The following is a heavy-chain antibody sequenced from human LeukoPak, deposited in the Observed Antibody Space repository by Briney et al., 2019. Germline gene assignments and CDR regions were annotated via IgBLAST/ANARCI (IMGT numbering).Heavy chain of an antibody. Sequence: GSLRLSCAASGFTFSTYWMTWVRQAPGKGLEWVANIKQDGSEKYYVDSVKGRFTISRDNAKNSLYLQMNSLRAEDTAVYYCARVRDSSSWSFDYWGQGTLVTVSS. CDR2: IKQDGSEK. CDR1: GFTFSTYW. J-gene: IGHJ4*02. D-gene: IGHD6-13*01. V-gene: IGHV3-7*01. CDR3: ARVRDSSSWSFDY.